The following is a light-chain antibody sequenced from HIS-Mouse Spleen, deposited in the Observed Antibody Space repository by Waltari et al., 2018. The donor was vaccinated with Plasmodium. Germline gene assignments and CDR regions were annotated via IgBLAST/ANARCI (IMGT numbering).Light chain of an antibody. Sequence: SYELTQPPSVSVSPGQKARITCSGDALPKQYAYWYQQKPGQAPVLVVYTDSERPSGMPERFSGASSGTTVTLAISGVQAEDEADYYCQSADSSGTPNWVFGGGTKLTVL. CDR1: ALPKQY. J-gene: IGLJ3*02. V-gene: IGLV3-25*03. CDR3: QSADSSGTPNWV. CDR2: TDS.